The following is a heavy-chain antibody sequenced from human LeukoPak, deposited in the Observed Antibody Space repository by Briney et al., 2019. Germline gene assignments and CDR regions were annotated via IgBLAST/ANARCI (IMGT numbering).Heavy chain of an antibody. Sequence: GGSLRLSCAASGFTFDDYAMHWVRQAPGKDLEWVSGISWNSGSIGYADSVKGRFTISRDNAKNSLYLQMNSLRAEDTALYYCAKDAAAGSGYYFDYWGQGTLVTVSS. CDR3: AKDAAAGSGYYFDY. D-gene: IGHD6-13*01. CDR1: GFTFDDYA. V-gene: IGHV3-9*01. CDR2: ISWNSGSI. J-gene: IGHJ4*02.